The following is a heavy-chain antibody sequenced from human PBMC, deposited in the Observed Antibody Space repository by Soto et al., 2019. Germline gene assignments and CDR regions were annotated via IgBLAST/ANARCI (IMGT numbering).Heavy chain of an antibody. Sequence: ETLSPTCTLSGGSITYYSCFWIRQPAGKGLEWIGRIFSSGSTNYNPSLKGRITMSLDTSKNQFSLKLNSATATDTAVYFCARDQGVVVTADNWFDPWGQGILVTVSS. J-gene: IGHJ5*02. D-gene: IGHD2-21*02. CDR1: GGSITYYS. CDR3: ARDQGVVVTADNWFDP. V-gene: IGHV4-4*07. CDR2: IFSSGST.